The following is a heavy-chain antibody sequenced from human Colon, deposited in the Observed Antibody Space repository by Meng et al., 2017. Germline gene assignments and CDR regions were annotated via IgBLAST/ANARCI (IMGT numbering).Heavy chain of an antibody. V-gene: IGHV3-30*15. J-gene: IGHJ4*02. D-gene: IGHD3-9*01. CDR3: ARSGLTWASFHY. Sequence: QVRLVESGGGVVQPGRSLRLSCAASGFSFSNFAFHWVRQAPGKGLEWVAAISSDGNNKQYADSVKGRFTISRDQSKNTLYLQGSSLRPEDTAVYYCARSGLTWASFHYWGQGTLVTGSS. CDR1: GFSFSNFA. CDR2: ISSDGNNK.